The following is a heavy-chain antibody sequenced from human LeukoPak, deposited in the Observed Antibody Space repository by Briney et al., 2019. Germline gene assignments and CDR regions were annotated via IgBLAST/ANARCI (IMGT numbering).Heavy chain of an antibody. J-gene: IGHJ4*02. D-gene: IGHD6-13*01. CDR1: GGSFSGYY. Sequence: SETLSLTCAVYGGSFSGYYWSWIRQPPGKGLEWIGETNHSGSTNYNPSLKSRVTISVDTSKNQFSLKLSSVTAADTAVYYCAREWAAALDYWGQGTLVTVSS. V-gene: IGHV4-34*01. CDR2: TNHSGST. CDR3: AREWAAALDY.